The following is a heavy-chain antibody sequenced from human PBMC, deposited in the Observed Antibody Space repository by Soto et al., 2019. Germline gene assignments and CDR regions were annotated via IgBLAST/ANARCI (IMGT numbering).Heavy chain of an antibody. CDR2: ISSSSSYT. V-gene: IGHV3-11*06. J-gene: IGHJ6*02. CDR1: GFTFSDYY. CDR3: ARDRFIKIFGVESGMDV. D-gene: IGHD3-3*01. Sequence: PGGSLRLSCAASGFTFSDYYMSWIRQAPGKGLEGVSYISSSSSYTNYADSVKCRFTISRDNAKNSLYLQMNSLRAEDTAVYYCARDRFIKIFGVESGMDVWGQGTTVTVSS.